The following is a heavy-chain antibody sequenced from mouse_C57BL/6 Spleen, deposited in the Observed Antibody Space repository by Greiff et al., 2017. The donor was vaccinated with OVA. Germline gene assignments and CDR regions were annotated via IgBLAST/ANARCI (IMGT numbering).Heavy chain of an antibody. D-gene: IGHD3-2*02. Sequence: DVKLQESGPGLVKPSQSLSLTCSVTGYSITSGYYWNWIRQFPGNKLEWMGYISYDGSNNYNPSLKNRISITRDTSKNQFFLKLNSVTTEDTATYYCARDQAFDYWGQGTTLTVSS. CDR1: GYSITSGYY. V-gene: IGHV3-6*01. J-gene: IGHJ2*01. CDR2: ISYDGSN. CDR3: ARDQAFDY.